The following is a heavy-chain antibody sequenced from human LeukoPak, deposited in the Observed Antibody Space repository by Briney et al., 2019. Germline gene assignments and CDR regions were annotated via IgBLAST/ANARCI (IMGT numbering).Heavy chain of an antibody. CDR3: VNTGNSRGAY. CDR1: AFTLSTYA. J-gene: IGHJ4*02. V-gene: IGHV3-23*01. CDR2: ISAGKGNT. D-gene: IGHD2/OR15-2a*01. Sequence: GGSLRLSCAASAFTLSTYAMSWVRQAPGKGLEWVSGISAGKGNTYYADSVKGRFTISRDNSKNTLYLQMNSLRAEDTAVYYCVNTGNSRGAYWGQGTLVTVSS.